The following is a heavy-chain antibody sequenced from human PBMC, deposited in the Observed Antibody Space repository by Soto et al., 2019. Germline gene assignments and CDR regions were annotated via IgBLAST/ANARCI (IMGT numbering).Heavy chain of an antibody. CDR3: ARQKWEQPKWFDP. J-gene: IGHJ5*02. D-gene: IGHD1-26*01. CDR2: IYYTGTT. CDR1: GGAISDARFY. Sequence: QLQLQESGPGLVKPSETLSLTCGLSGGAISDARFYWGWIRQSPGRGLEWIGSIYYTGTTFFNPSLQSRVTISVDTSENQFSLKLYSVTAADTALYFCARQKWEQPKWFDPWGQGTLVIVSP. V-gene: IGHV4-39*01.